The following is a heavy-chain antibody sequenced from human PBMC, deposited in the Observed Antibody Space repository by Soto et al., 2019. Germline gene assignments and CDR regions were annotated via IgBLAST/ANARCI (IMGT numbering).Heavy chain of an antibody. CDR2: ISSSSSYI. D-gene: IGHD3-22*01. CDR1: GFTFSSYS. V-gene: IGHV3-21*01. J-gene: IGHJ4*02. CDR3: ASQDSSGYDY. Sequence: GGSLRLSCAASGFTFSSYSMNWVRQAPGKGLEWVSSISSSSSYIYYADSAKGRFTISRDNAKNSLYLQMNSLRAEDTAVYYCASQDSSGYDYWGQGTLVTVSS.